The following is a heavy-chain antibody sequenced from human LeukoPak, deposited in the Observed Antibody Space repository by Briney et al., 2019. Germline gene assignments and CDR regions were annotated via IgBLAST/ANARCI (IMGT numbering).Heavy chain of an antibody. CDR3: ARGRVSSSTWYSTYYYYFYMDV. CDR1: GGSFSGYY. CDR2: INHSGST. V-gene: IGHV4-34*01. Sequence: PSETLSLTCAVYGGSFSGYYWSWIRQPPGKGLEWIGEINHSGSTNYNPSLKSRVTTSVDTTKNLFSLRLRSVTAADTAVYFCARGRVSSSTWYSTYYYYFYMDVWGKGTTVTVSS. J-gene: IGHJ6*03. D-gene: IGHD1-1*01.